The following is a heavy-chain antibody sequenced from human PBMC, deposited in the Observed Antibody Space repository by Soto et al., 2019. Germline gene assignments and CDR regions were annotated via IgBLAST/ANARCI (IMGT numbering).Heavy chain of an antibody. D-gene: IGHD3-10*01. V-gene: IGHV3-23*01. CDR1: GFTFIIYT. J-gene: IGHJ6*03. Sequence: GSLRLSCSASGFTFIIYTRHWVRQAPGKGLEWVSAISGSGGSTYYADSVKGRFTISRDNSKNTLYLQMNSLRAEDTAVYYCAKGSTKITMVRGGGRYYYYMDIWGKGTTVTVSS. CDR2: ISGSGGST. CDR3: AKGSTKITMVRGGGRYYYYMDI.